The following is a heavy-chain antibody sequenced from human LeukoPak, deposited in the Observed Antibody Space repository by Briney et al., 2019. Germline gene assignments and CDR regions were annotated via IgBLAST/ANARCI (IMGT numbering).Heavy chain of an antibody. CDR2: ISGYSGNT. V-gene: IGHV1-18*04. D-gene: IGHD2-21*02. CDR3: ARVGCSGGDCFSSADH. Sequence: GASVKVSCKTSGYTFSRYGVSWVRQAPGQGLEWMGWISGYSGNTNYAQKVQGRATMTTDTSTTTAYMELKSLRSDDTAVYYCARVGCSGGDCFSSADHWGQGTLVTVSS. J-gene: IGHJ5*02. CDR1: GYTFSRYG.